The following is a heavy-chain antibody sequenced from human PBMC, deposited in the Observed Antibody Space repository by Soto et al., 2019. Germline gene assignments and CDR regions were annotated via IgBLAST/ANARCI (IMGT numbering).Heavy chain of an antibody. CDR1: GFPFSSYG. Sequence: AGGSLRLSCAASGFPFSSYGMHWVRQAPGKGLDWVAVIWYDGSNKDYADSVKGRFTISRDNSKNTLFLQMNNLRVDDTAVYYCASSINWGHGTLVTVSS. V-gene: IGHV3-33*01. J-gene: IGHJ4*03. CDR2: IWYDGSNK. CDR3: ASSIN.